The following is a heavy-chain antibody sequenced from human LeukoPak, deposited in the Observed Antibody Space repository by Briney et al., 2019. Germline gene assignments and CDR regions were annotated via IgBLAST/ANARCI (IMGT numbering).Heavy chain of an antibody. CDR1: GFTFSTYA. CDR3: ARDPGYYDSSGYYNDY. CDR2: ISGSAGST. Sequence: PGGSLRLSCAASGFTFSTYAMSWVRQAPGKGLEWLSSISGSAGSTYHADSVKGRFTISRDNSKNTLYLQMNSLRAEDTAVYYCARDPGYYDSSGYYNDYWGQGTLVTVSS. V-gene: IGHV3-23*01. D-gene: IGHD3-22*01. J-gene: IGHJ4*02.